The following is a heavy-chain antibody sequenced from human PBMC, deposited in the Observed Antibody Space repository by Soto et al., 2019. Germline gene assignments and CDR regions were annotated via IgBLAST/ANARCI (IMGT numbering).Heavy chain of an antibody. CDR3: AKLAQIGKQLWLPFDY. D-gene: IGHD5-18*01. J-gene: IGHJ4*02. CDR1: GYTFTSYA. V-gene: IGHV1-3*01. CDR2: INAGNGNT. Sequence: ASVKVSCKASGYTFTSYAMHWVRQAPGQRLEWMGWINAGNGNTNYSQKFQGRVTMTRDIFINTAYMELSGLRSEDTAVYYCAKLAQIGKQLWLPFDYRAQRTPVTGSS.